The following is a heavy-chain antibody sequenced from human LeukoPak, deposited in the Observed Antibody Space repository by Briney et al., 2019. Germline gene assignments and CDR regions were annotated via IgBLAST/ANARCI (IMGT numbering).Heavy chain of an antibody. Sequence: ASVKASCKTSGYTFIDYYMHWVRQAPGQGLEWMGWINPKTGGTRCSQKFQGRVTMTRDRSISTASMEVTGLESDDTAVYYCARSSGFSRFDYWGQGALVTVSS. J-gene: IGHJ4*02. CDR2: INPKTGGT. CDR1: GYTFIDYY. D-gene: IGHD6-19*01. CDR3: ARSSGFSRFDY. V-gene: IGHV1-2*02.